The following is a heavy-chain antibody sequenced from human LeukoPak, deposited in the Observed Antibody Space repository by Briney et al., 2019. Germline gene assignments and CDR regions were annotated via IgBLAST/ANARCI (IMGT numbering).Heavy chain of an antibody. CDR2: IHHSGTT. CDR1: GGSVSRGSYY. V-gene: IGHV4-61*01. J-gene: IGHJ4*02. CDR3: ARGRLGATY. D-gene: IGHD1-26*01. Sequence: PSETLSLTCTVSGGSVSRGSYYWSSTPQPPGKGLEWIGYIHHSGTTNYIPSVKSRVTISVDMSKNQFFLNLTSVTAADTAVYYCARGRLGATYWGQGTLVTVSS.